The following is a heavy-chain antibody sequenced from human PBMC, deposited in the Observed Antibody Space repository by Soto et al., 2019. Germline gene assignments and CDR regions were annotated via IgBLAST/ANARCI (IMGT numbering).Heavy chain of an antibody. V-gene: IGHV1-8*01. CDR3: ARGLLSSSWYKYYMDV. J-gene: IGHJ6*03. Sequence: ASVKVSCKASGYTFTSYDINWVRQATGQGLEWMGWMNPNSGNTGYAQKFQGRVTMTRNTSISTAYMELSSLRSEDTAVYYCARGLLSSSWYKYYMDVWGKGTTVTVSS. CDR1: GYTFTSYD. D-gene: IGHD6-13*01. CDR2: MNPNSGNT.